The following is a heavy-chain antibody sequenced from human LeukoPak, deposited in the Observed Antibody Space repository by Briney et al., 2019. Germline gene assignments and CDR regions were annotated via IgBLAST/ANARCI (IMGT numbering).Heavy chain of an antibody. CDR2: IEEYGSEI. Sequence: PGGSLRLSCAASGFTFSTYWMNWVRQAPGKGLEWVANIEEYGSEIYYVDSVKGRFTISRDNTKTSLYLQMNSLRAEDTAVYYCARPSFRTGSYFDHWGQGTLVTVSS. J-gene: IGHJ4*02. V-gene: IGHV3-7*01. CDR1: GFTFSTYW. CDR3: ARPSFRTGSYFDH. D-gene: IGHD3/OR15-3a*01.